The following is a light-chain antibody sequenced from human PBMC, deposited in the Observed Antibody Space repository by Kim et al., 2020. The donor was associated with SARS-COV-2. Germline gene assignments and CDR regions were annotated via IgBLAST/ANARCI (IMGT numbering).Light chain of an antibody. J-gene: IGLJ3*02. CDR3: SSYAGSNNWV. CDR2: EVS. CDR1: SSDVGGYNY. Sequence: GQPVTISCTGTSSDVGGYNYVSWYQQHPGKAPKLMIYEVSKRPSGVPDRFSGSKSGNTASLTVSGLQAEDEADYYCSSYAGSNNWVFGGGTQLTVL. V-gene: IGLV2-8*01.